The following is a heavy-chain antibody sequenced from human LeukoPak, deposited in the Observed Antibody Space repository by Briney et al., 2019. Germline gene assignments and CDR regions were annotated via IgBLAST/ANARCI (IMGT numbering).Heavy chain of an antibody. CDR2: ISSSSSYI. Sequence: GGSLRPSCAASGFTFSSYSMNWVRQAPGKGLEWVSSISSSSSYIYYADSVKGRFTISRDNAKNSLYLQMNSLRAEDTAVYCCAPPAGQLDFDYWGQGTLVTVSS. CDR1: GFTFSSYS. CDR3: APPAGQLDFDY. V-gene: IGHV3-21*01. J-gene: IGHJ4*02. D-gene: IGHD6-6*01.